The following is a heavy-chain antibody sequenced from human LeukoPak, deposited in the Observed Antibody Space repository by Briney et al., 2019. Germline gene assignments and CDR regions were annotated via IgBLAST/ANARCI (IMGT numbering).Heavy chain of an antibody. CDR3: ARLGIAAAGAFRDY. CDR2: INPNSGGT. Sequence: ASVKVSCKASGYTFTGYYMHWVRQAPGQGLEWMGRINPNSGGTNYAQKFQGRVTMTRDTSISTGYMELSRLRADDTAVYYCARLGIAAAGAFRDYWGQGTLVTVSS. CDR1: GYTFTGYY. J-gene: IGHJ4*02. D-gene: IGHD6-13*01. V-gene: IGHV1-2*06.